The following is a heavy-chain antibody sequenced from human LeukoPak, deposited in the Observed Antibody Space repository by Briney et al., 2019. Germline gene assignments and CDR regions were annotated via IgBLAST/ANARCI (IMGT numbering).Heavy chain of an antibody. V-gene: IGHV1-8*03. Sequence: ASVKVSCKASGYTFTSYDINWVRQATGQGLEWMGWMNPNSGNTGYAQKFQGRVTITRNTSISTAYMELSSLRSEDTAVYYCARYYDSTKGEIWFDPWGQGTLVTVSS. CDR1: GYTFTSYD. J-gene: IGHJ5*02. CDR3: ARYYDSTKGEIWFDP. CDR2: MNPNSGNT. D-gene: IGHD3-22*01.